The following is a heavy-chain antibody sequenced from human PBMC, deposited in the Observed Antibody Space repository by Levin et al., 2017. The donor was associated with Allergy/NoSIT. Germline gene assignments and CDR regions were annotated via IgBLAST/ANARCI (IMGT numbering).Heavy chain of an antibody. Sequence: SCSVSGGSISSSSYYWGWIRQPPGKGLEWIGSVYHSGSTFYNAALKSRVTISVDTSKNQFSLNLTSMTAADTAVYYCARDYLALYYYYGMDVWGQGTAVTVSS. J-gene: IGHJ6*02. CDR3: ARDYLALYYYYGMDV. CDR2: VYHSGST. CDR1: GGSISSSSYY. V-gene: IGHV4-39*07.